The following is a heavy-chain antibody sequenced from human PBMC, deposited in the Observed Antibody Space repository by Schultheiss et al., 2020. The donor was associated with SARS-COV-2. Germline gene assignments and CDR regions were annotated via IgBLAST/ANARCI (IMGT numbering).Heavy chain of an antibody. CDR2: IYYSGST. Sequence: SETLSLTCTVSGGSISSYYWSWIRQPPGKGLEWIGYIYYSGSTYYNPSLKSRVTISVDTSKNQFSLKLSSVTAADTAVYYCARDPSHWGQGTLVTVSS. CDR1: GGSISSYY. V-gene: IGHV4-59*12. J-gene: IGHJ4*02. CDR3: ARDPSH.